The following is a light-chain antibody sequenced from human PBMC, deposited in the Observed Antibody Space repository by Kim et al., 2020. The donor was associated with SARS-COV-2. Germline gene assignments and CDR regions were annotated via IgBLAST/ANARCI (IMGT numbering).Light chain of an antibody. J-gene: IGLJ3*02. CDR3: NSRESSANHWM. CDR1: SLRNYY. Sequence: ALGQTVRITCQGDSLRNYYASWYQQKPGQAPVLVFYGKNNRPSGIPDRFSGSYSGNTASLTITAAQAEDEADYYCNSRESSANHWMFGGGTQLTVL. CDR2: GKN. V-gene: IGLV3-19*01.